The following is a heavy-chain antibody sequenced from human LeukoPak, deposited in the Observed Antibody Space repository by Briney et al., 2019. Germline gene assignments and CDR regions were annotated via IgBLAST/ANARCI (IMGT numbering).Heavy chain of an antibody. V-gene: IGHV4-4*02. CDR1: GGSISSSNW. D-gene: IGHD1-26*01. J-gene: IGHJ3*02. CDR3: ARGSSGSPPYDAFDI. CDR2: INHSGST. Sequence: SSETLSLTCAVSGGSISSSNWWTWVRQPPGKGLEWIGEINHSGSTNYNPSLKSRVTISVDTSKNQFSLKLSSVTAADTAVNYCARGSSGSPPYDAFDIWGQGTMVTVSS.